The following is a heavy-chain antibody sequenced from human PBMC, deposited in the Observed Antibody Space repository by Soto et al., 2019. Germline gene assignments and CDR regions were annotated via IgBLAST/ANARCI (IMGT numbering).Heavy chain of an antibody. CDR1: GGFVNSDTHS. J-gene: IGHJ5*02. D-gene: IGHD3-3*01. Sequence: NPSETLSLTCTVSGGFVNSDTHSWSWIRQTPGKRLEWIGEINQTGGTHYNPSLKSRVTMSVDTSKNQFSLRLSSVTAADTAIYYCATRITVFGLLIPPFDPWGQGTQVTVSS. CDR2: INQTGGT. CDR3: ATRITVFGLLIPPFDP. V-gene: IGHV4-61*01.